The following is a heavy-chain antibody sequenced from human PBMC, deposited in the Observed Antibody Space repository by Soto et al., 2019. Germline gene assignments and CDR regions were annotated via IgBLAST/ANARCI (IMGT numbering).Heavy chain of an antibody. V-gene: IGHV3-23*01. CDR3: AKLWFGELLSQYYFDY. CDR2: ISGSGGST. CDR1: GFTFSSYA. J-gene: IGHJ4*02. Sequence: GGSLRLSCAASGFTFSSYAMSWVRQAPGKGLEWVSAISGSGGSTYYADSVKGRFTISRDNSKNTLYLQMNSLRAEDTAVYYCAKLWFGELLSQYYFDYWGQGTLVTVSS. D-gene: IGHD3-10*01.